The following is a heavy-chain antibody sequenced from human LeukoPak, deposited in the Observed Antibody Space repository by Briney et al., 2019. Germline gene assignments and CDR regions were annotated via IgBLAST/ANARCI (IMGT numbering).Heavy chain of an antibody. V-gene: IGHV3-21*01. CDR3: ARGALVGTVYFFDY. CDR2: ITRGSAHI. D-gene: IGHD1-26*01. Sequence: GGSLRLSYTTSGFSFRDYGITWVRQAPGKGLEWVSAITRGSAHIYYADSLKGRFTISGDHSTNSVHLQMNSLRVDDTAVYYCARGALVGTVYFFDYWGPGTVVTVSS. J-gene: IGHJ4*02. CDR1: GFSFRDYG.